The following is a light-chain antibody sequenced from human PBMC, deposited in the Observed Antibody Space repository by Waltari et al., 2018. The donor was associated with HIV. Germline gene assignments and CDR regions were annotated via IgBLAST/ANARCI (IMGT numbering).Light chain of an antibody. Sequence: QSALTQPASVSGSPGQSITISCTNTSSNVGSDDLVSWYQQHPGEAPKLIIYEVTKRPSGFSNRFSGSKSGNTASLTISGLQAEDEADYYCCSCPRSGIRYVFGTGTKVTVL. V-gene: IGLV2-23*02. J-gene: IGLJ1*01. CDR3: CSCPRSGIRYV. CDR2: EVT. CDR1: SSNVGSDDL.